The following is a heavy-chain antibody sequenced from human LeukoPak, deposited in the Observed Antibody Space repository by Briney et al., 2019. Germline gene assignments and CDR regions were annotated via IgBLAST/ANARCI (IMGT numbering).Heavy chain of an antibody. CDR3: ARGRGGSGSYQPSKYYFDY. V-gene: IGHV4-34*01. D-gene: IGHD3-10*01. J-gene: IGHJ4*02. Sequence: PSETLSLTCAVYGGSFSGYYWSWIRQPPGKGLEWIGEINHSGSTNYNPSLKSRVTISVDTSKNQFSLKLSSVTAADTAVYYCARGRGGSGSYQPSKYYFDYWGQGTLVTVSS. CDR1: GGSFSGYY. CDR2: INHSGST.